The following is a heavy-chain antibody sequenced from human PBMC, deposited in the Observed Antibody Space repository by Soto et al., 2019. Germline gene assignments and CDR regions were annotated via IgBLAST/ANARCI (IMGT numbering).Heavy chain of an antibody. D-gene: IGHD3-9*01. V-gene: IGHV3-23*01. CDR2: ISGSGGST. CDR3: ARPKRDYDILTGGDFDY. J-gene: IGHJ4*02. Sequence: GGSLRLSCAASGFTFSSYAMSWVRQAPGKGLEWVSAISGSGGSTYYADSVKGRFTISRDNSKNTLYLQMNSLRAEDTAVYYCARPKRDYDILTGGDFDYWGQGTLVTVSS. CDR1: GFTFSSYA.